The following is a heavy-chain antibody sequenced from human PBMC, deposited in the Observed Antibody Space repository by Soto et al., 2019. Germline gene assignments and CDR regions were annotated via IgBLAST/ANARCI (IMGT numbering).Heavy chain of an antibody. J-gene: IGHJ3*02. D-gene: IGHD6-13*01. V-gene: IGHV1-69*12. Sequence: QVHLVQSGAEVKKPGSSVKVSCKAPGGTFSNHAINWVRQAPGQGLEWMGRIIPIFSTTNYAQNFQGRVTITADESTITVYLELRSLKQDDTAVYYCTREVEAAGTFREDVFDIWGQGTLVTVSS. CDR3: TREVEAAGTFREDVFDI. CDR1: GGTFSNHA. CDR2: IIPIFSTT.